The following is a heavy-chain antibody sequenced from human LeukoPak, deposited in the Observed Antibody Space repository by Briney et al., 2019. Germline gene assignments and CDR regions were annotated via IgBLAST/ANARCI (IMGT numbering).Heavy chain of an antibody. D-gene: IGHD6-19*01. CDR2: IYYSGST. V-gene: IGHV4-59*08. J-gene: IGHJ4*02. CDR3: ARLASSGWSHCDY. Sequence: PSETLSLTCTVSGGSISGYYWSWIRQPPGKGPEWIGYIYYSGSTNYNPSLKSRVTISVDTSKNQFSLKMNSVTAADTAVYCCARLASSGWSHCDYWGQGTLVTVSS. CDR1: GGSISGYY.